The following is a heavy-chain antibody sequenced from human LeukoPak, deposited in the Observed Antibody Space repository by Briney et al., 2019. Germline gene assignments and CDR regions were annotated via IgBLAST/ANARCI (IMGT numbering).Heavy chain of an antibody. CDR2: ISYDGNNT. J-gene: IGHJ1*01. V-gene: IGHV3-30-3*01. CDR3: ATEGSVNYYYDISGYYQY. CDR1: GLTFSSYA. Sequence: GGSLRLSCAASGLTFSSYAMHWVRQAPGKGLEWVVVISYDGNNTFYADSVKGRFIISRDNSKTTLFLQMNSLRAEDTAVYYCATEGSVNYYYDISGYYQYWGQGTLVTVSS. D-gene: IGHD3-22*01.